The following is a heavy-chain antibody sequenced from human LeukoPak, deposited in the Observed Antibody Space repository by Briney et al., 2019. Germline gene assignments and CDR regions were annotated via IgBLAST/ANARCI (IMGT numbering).Heavy chain of an antibody. Sequence: PGGYLRLSCAASGFTFSSYGMQWVRQAPGKGLEWVAVIWYDGSDKYYAESVKGRFTISRDNSKNTLYLQMNSLRAEDTAVYYCARDRYTSSWRTMDYWGQGTLVTVSS. CDR2: IWYDGSDK. J-gene: IGHJ4*02. D-gene: IGHD6-13*01. CDR3: ARDRYTSSWRTMDY. CDR1: GFTFSSYG. V-gene: IGHV3-33*01.